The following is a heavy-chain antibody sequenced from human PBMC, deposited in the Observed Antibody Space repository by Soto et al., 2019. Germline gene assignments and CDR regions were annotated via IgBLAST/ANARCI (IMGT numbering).Heavy chain of an antibody. Sequence: DVQLVESGGGLVQPGRSLRLSCAASGFTFDDYAMHWVRQAPGKGLEWVSGISWNSGSIGYADSVKGRFTISRDNAKNSLYLQMNSLRAEDTALYYCAKATGDYWGQGPLVTVSA. J-gene: IGHJ4*02. CDR2: ISWNSGSI. V-gene: IGHV3-9*01. CDR3: AKATGDY. CDR1: GFTFDDYA. D-gene: IGHD7-27*01.